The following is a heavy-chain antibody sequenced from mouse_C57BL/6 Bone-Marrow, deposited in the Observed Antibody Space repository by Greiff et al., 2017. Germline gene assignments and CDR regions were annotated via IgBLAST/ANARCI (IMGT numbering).Heavy chain of an antibody. V-gene: IGHV1-59*01. J-gene: IGHJ3*01. CDR2: IDPSDSYT. CDR1: GYTFTSYW. Sequence: VQLQQPGAELVRPGTSVKLSCKASGYTFTSYWMHWVKQRPGQGLEWIGVIDPSDSYTNYNQKFKGKATLTVDTSSSTAYMKLSSLTSEDSAVYYCARSGYDYDEAWFAYWGQGTLVTVSA. CDR3: ARSGYDYDEAWFAY. D-gene: IGHD2-4*01.